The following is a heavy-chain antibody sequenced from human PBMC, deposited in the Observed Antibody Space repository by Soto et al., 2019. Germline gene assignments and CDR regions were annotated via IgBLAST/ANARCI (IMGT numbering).Heavy chain of an antibody. CDR1: GFTFSSYG. Sequence: QVQLVESGGGVVQPGRSLRLSCAASGFTFSSYGMHWVRQAPGKGLEWVAVISYDGSNKYYADSVKGRFTISRDNSKNTLYLQMNSLRAEDTAVYYCAKGQQWLVLEYYFDYWGQGTLVTVSS. CDR2: ISYDGSNK. V-gene: IGHV3-30*18. CDR3: AKGQQWLVLEYYFDY. J-gene: IGHJ4*02. D-gene: IGHD6-19*01.